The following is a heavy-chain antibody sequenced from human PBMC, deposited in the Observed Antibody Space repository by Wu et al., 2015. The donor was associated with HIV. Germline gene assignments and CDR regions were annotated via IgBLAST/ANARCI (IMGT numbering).Heavy chain of an antibody. D-gene: IGHD3-16*01. Sequence: QIRVTQSGIEVKKPGASVKISCQGFGYSLTTYSYSWVRQLPGQGLEWMGWISSYNGHTVYSDKFKDRVSLTMDRSTFTFYMEMKSLRFNDTAVYYCARDGDYRSYGGRYGDLDYWGQGTLVTVS. J-gene: IGHJ4*02. CDR1: GYSLTTYS. CDR2: ISSYNGHT. V-gene: IGHV1-18*01. CDR3: ARDGDYRSYGGRYGDLDY.